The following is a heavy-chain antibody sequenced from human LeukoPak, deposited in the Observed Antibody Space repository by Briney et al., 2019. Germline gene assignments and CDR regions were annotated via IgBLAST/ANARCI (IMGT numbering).Heavy chain of an antibody. D-gene: IGHD2-21*02. CDR1: GFTFSSYG. Sequence: GGSLRLSCAASGFTFSSYGMHWVRQAPGKGLEWVAVISYDGSNKYYADSVKGRFTISRDNSKNTLYLQMNSLRAEDTAVYYCARNRGGDHYFDCWGQGTLVTVSS. J-gene: IGHJ4*02. CDR2: ISYDGSNK. CDR3: ARNRGGDHYFDC. V-gene: IGHV3-30*03.